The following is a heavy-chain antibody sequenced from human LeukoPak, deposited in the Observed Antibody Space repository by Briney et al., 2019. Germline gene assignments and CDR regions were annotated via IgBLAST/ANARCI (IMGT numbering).Heavy chain of an antibody. D-gene: IGHD3-10*01. V-gene: IGHV1-2*02. Sequence: ASVKVSCKASGYTFTGYYMHWVRQAPGQGLEWMGWINPNSGGTNYAQKFQGRVTMTRDTSISTAYMELSRLRSDDTAVYYCARVRVRESHYYFDYWGQGTLVTVSS. CDR3: ARVRVRESHYYFDY. CDR2: INPNSGGT. J-gene: IGHJ4*02. CDR1: GYTFTGYY.